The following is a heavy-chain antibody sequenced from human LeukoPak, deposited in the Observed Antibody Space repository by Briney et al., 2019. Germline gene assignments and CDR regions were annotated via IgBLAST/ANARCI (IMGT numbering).Heavy chain of an antibody. CDR3: ARASTVKLRLDAFDI. V-gene: IGHV4-30-4*08. Sequence: PSETLSLTCTVSGGSISSGDYYWSWIRQPPWKGLEWIGYIYYSGSNYYNPSLKSRVTISVDTSKTQFSLKLTSVTAADTAVYYCARASTVKLRLDAFDIWGQGTMVTVPS. D-gene: IGHD4-11*01. CDR1: GGSISSGDYY. CDR2: IYYSGSN. J-gene: IGHJ3*02.